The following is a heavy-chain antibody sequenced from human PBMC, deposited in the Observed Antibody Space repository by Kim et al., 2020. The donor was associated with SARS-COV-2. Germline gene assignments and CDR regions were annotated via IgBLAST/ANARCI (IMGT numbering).Heavy chain of an antibody. CDR3: ASRITMVQGPVGAFDI. CDR2: IYYSGST. V-gene: IGHV4-39*01. CDR1: GGSISSSSYY. Sequence: SETLSLTCTVSGGSISSSSYYWGWIRQPPGKGLEWIGSIYYSGSTYYNPSLKSRVTISVDTSKNQFSLKLSSVTAADTAVYYCASRITMVQGPVGAFDIWGQGTMVTVSS. J-gene: IGHJ3*02. D-gene: IGHD3-10*01.